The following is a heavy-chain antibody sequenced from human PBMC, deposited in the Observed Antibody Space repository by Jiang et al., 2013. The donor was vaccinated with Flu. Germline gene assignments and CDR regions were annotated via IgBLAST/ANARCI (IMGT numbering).Heavy chain of an antibody. D-gene: IGHD5-18*01. CDR2: IYYSGST. CDR3: ARGYSYGSYFDY. V-gene: IGHV4-39*01. Sequence: KPSETLSLTCTVSGGSISSSSYYWGWIRQPPGKGLEWIGSIYYSGSTYYNPSLKSRVTISVDTSKNQFSLKLSSVTAADTAVYYCARGYSYGSYFDYWGQGTLVTVSS. CDR1: GGSISSSSYY. J-gene: IGHJ4*02.